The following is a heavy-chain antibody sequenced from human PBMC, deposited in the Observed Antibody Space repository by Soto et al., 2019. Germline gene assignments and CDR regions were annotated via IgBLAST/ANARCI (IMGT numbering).Heavy chain of an antibody. Sequence: AASVKVSCKASGYTFTSYGISWLRQSAGQGLEWMGWISAYNGNTNYAQKLQGRVTMTTDTSTSTAYMELRSLRSDDTAVYYCARDTFRVPLREAYYDFWSGYKNYYYGKDVWGQGTTVAVSS. CDR2: ISAYNGNT. CDR1: GYTFTSYG. J-gene: IGHJ6*02. V-gene: IGHV1-18*04. CDR3: ARDTFRVPLREAYYDFWSGYKNYYYGKDV. D-gene: IGHD3-3*01.